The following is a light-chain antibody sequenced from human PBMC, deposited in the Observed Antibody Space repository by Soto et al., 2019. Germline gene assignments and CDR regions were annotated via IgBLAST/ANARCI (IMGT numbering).Light chain of an antibody. CDR2: DAS. V-gene: IGKV3-11*01. J-gene: IGKJ5*01. CDR3: QQRSNWPPRIT. Sequence: EIVLTQSPATLSLSPGERATLSCRASQSVSSYLAWYQQKPGQAPMLLIYDASNRATGIPARFSGSGSGTDFTRTISSLEPEDFAVYYCQQRSNWPPRITSGQGTRLEIK. CDR1: QSVSSY.